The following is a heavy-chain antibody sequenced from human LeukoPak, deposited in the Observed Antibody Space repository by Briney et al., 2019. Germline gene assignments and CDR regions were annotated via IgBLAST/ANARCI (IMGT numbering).Heavy chain of an antibody. D-gene: IGHD5-24*01. CDR1: GFTFNNYG. V-gene: IGHV3-23*01. CDR2: ISGSGGST. CDR3: ARERIGDGYNYAY. Sequence: GGSLRLSCAASGFTFNNYGMSWVRQAPGKGLEWVSAISGSGGSTFYADSVKGRFTISRDNSKNTLYLQMNSLRAEDTAVYYCARERIGDGYNYAYWGQGTLVTVSP. J-gene: IGHJ4*02.